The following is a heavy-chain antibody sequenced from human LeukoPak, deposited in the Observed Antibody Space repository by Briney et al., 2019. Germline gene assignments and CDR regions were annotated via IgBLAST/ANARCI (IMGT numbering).Heavy chain of an antibody. CDR3: ASPYDYGDHYLDALDI. Sequence: ASVKVSCKASGDTFSSFAVSWVRQAPGQGLEWMGRIIPIFGTANYAQRFQGRVTISADNSLSTAYMELSGLRSEDTAVYYCASPYDYGDHYLDALDIWGQGTMVTVSS. J-gene: IGHJ3*02. V-gene: IGHV1-69*06. D-gene: IGHD4-17*01. CDR2: IIPIFGTA. CDR1: GDTFSSFA.